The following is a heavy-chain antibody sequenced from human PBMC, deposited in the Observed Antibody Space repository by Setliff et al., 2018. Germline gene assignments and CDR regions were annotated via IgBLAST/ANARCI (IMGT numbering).Heavy chain of an antibody. Sequence: GESLKISCAASAFSFSTYAMNWVRQAPGKGLEWISYISSTSGTIYYADSVKGRFTISRDNSRNTLYLQMNSLRAEDTAVYYCARGSELWGSGLLAYFDYWGQGTLVTVSS. J-gene: IGHJ4*02. CDR3: ARGSELWGSGLLAYFDY. CDR1: AFSFSTYA. V-gene: IGHV3-48*01. CDR2: ISSTSGTI. D-gene: IGHD7-27*01.